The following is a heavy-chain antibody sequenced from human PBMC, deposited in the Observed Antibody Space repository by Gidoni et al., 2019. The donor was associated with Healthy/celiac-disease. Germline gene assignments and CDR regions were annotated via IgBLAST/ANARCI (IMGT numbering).Heavy chain of an antibody. D-gene: IGHD6-13*01. Sequence: EVQLVESGGGLVQPGGSLRLSCAASGFTFSSYSMNWVRQAPGKGLEWVSYISSSSSTIYYADAVKGRCTISRDNAKNSLYLQMNSLRAEDTAVYYCASTAAGIDYWGQGTLVTVSS. CDR2: ISSSSSTI. CDR3: ASTAAGIDY. CDR1: GFTFSSYS. J-gene: IGHJ4*02. V-gene: IGHV3-48*04.